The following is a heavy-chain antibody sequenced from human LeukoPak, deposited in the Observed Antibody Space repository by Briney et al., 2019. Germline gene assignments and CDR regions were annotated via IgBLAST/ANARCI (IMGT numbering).Heavy chain of an antibody. Sequence: GGSLRLSCEASGFTFSSYAISWVRQAPGKGLEWVSAISVIRGSAYYADSVKGRFTITRDNSKNTLYLQLNSLRAEAKAVYYCSKDRAGHPAVRVYDSSGYYDYWGQGTLVTVSS. V-gene: IGHV3-23*01. CDR3: SKDRAGHPAVRVYDSSGYYDY. CDR1: GFTFSSYA. CDR2: ISVIRGSA. D-gene: IGHD3-22*01. J-gene: IGHJ4*02.